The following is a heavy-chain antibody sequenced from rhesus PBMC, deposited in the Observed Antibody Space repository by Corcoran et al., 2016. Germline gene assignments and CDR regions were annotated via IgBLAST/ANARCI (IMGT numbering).Heavy chain of an antibody. CDR2: ISGNVGST. D-gene: IGHD4-29*01. J-gene: IGHJ4*01. Sequence: QVQLQESGPGLVKPSETLSLTCAVSGGSISSSNWWSWFRQPPGKGLEWIGEISGNVGSTKYNPSLKSPVTISKDASKNQFSLKLSSVTAADTAVYYCARLTAVAALFDYWGQGVLVTVSS. V-gene: IGHV4-65*01. CDR3: ARLTAVAALFDY. CDR1: GGSISSSNW.